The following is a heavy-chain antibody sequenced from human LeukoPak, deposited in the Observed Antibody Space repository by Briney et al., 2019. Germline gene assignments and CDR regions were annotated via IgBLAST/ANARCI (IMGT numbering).Heavy chain of an antibody. D-gene: IGHD4-23*01. CDR1: GFTFSSYW. CDR2: IKQDGSEK. CDR3: ARDLNDYGGNPPDAFDI. Sequence: GGSLRLSWAASGFTFSSYWMSWVRQAPGKGLEWVANIKQDGSEKYYVDSVKGRFTISRDNAKNSLYLQMNSLRAEDTAVYYCARDLNDYGGNPPDAFDIWGQGTMVTVSS. V-gene: IGHV3-7*01. J-gene: IGHJ3*02.